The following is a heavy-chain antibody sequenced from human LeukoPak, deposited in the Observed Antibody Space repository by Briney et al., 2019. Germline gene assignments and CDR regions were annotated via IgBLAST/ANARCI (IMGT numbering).Heavy chain of an antibody. D-gene: IGHD6-19*01. V-gene: IGHV3-9*01. Sequence: GGSLRLSCAASGFTFNDYAMHWVRQPPGKGLEWLSIISWNSGYIGYADSVKGRFTVPRDNTEDSVYLQMNSLRPEDTVFYFCAKVRGTYSSGFFFDSWGQGTLVTVSS. CDR2: ISWNSGYI. CDR1: GFTFNDYA. J-gene: IGHJ4*02. CDR3: AKVRGTYSSGFFFDS.